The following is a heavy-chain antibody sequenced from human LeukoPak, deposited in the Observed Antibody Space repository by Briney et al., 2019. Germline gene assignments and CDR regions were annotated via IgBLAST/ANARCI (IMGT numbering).Heavy chain of an antibody. CDR1: GFTFSSYS. D-gene: IGHD3-10*01. CDR3: ARFTMVRGVYYFDY. J-gene: IGHJ4*02. Sequence: PGGSLRLSCAASGFTFSSYSMNWVRQAPGKGLEWVSSISSSSSYIYYADSAKGRFTISRDNAKNSLYLQMNSLRAEDTAVYYCARFTMVRGVYYFDYWGQGTLVTVSS. CDR2: ISSSSSYI. V-gene: IGHV3-21*01.